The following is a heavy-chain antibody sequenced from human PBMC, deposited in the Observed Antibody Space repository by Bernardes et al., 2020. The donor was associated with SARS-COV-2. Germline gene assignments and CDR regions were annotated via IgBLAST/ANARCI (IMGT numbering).Heavy chain of an antibody. J-gene: IGHJ4*02. D-gene: IGHD3-10*01. V-gene: IGHV3-30*18. CDR2: ISYDGSNK. CDR1: GFTFSSYG. Sequence: GGSLRLSCAASGFTFSSYGIHWVRQAPGKGLEWVAVISYDGSNKYYADSVKGRFTISRDNSKNTLYLQMNSLRAEDTAVYYCAKVREVYYALDYWGQGTLVTVSS. CDR3: AKVREVYYALDY.